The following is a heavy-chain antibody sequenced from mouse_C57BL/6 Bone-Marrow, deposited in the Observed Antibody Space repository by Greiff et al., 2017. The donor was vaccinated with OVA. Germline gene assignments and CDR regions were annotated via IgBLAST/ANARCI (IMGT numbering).Heavy chain of an antibody. CDR2: FHPYNDDT. D-gene: IGHD3-3*01. J-gene: IGHJ3*01. Sequence: VQLQESGAELVKPGASVKMSCKASGYTFTTYPIEWMKQNHGKSLEWIGNFHPYNDDTKYNEKFKGKATLTVEKSSSTVYLELSRLTSDDSAVYYCARKRSLGRAWFAYWGQGTLVTVSA. V-gene: IGHV1-47*01. CDR1: GYTFTTYP. CDR3: ARKRSLGRAWFAY.